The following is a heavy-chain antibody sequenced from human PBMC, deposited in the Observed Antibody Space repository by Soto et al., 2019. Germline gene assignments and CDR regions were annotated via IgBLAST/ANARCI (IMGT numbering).Heavy chain of an antibody. CDR3: ARPTYCSSTSCSPFDN. Sequence: PGESLKISCKGSGYSFITHWIAWVRQMPGKGLEWMGIIYPGDSDTRYSPSFQGQVTFSADKSISTAYLQWSSLEASDTAMYFCARPTYCSSTSCSPFDNWGQGTLVTVSS. D-gene: IGHD2-2*01. CDR2: IYPGDSDT. J-gene: IGHJ4*02. CDR1: GYSFITHW. V-gene: IGHV5-51*01.